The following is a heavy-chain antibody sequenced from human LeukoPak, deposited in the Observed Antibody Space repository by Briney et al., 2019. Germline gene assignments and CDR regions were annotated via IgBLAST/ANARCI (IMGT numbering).Heavy chain of an antibody. Sequence: SVKVSCKASGGTFSSYAISWVRQAPGQGLEWMGRIIPILGIANYAQKFQGRVTITADKSTSTAYMELSSLRSEDTAVYYCASKTHDHGGPFDIWGQGTMVTVSS. CDR1: GGTFSSYA. CDR2: IIPILGIA. V-gene: IGHV1-69*04. J-gene: IGHJ3*02. D-gene: IGHD4-23*01. CDR3: ASKTHDHGGPFDI.